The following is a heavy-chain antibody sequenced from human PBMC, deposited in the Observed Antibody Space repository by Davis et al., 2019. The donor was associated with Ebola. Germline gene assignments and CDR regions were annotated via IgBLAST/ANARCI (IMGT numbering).Heavy chain of an antibody. Sequence: GGSLRLSCAASGFTFSSYGMHWVRQAPGKGLEWVAVISFDGSNKYFAESVKGRFTISRDNFKKTVYLQMNSLRTEDTAMYYCARDFGEYYYGSGPDYWGQGTLVTVSS. CDR3: ARDFGEYYYGSGPDY. D-gene: IGHD3-10*01. J-gene: IGHJ4*02. CDR1: GFTFSSYG. CDR2: ISFDGSNK. V-gene: IGHV3-30*06.